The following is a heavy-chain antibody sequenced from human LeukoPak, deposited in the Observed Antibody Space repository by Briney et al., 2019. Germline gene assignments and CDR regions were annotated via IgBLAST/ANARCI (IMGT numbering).Heavy chain of an antibody. Sequence: SETLSLTCTVSGGSISSYYWSWIRQPPGKGLEWIGYIYYSGSTNYNPSLKGRVTISVDTSKNPFSLKLSSVAAADTAVYYCASAQSQYYDFWSGYFAPVDYYYYYYMDVWGKGTTVTVSS. CDR2: IYYSGST. V-gene: IGHV4-59*01. CDR3: ASAQSQYYDFWSGYFAPVDYYYYYYMDV. D-gene: IGHD3-3*01. J-gene: IGHJ6*03. CDR1: GGSISSYY.